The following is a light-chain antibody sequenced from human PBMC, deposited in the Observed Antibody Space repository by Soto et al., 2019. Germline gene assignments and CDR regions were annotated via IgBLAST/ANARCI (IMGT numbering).Light chain of an antibody. Sequence: QSVLTQPASVSGSPGQSITISCTGTSSDVGGYNYVSWYQQHPGKAPKLMIYEVSNRPSGVSNRFSGSKSVNTASLTISGLQAEDEADYYCSSYTSSNTPVVFGGGTKLTVL. CDR1: SSDVGGYNY. J-gene: IGLJ2*01. CDR2: EVS. CDR3: SSYTSSNTPVV. V-gene: IGLV2-14*01.